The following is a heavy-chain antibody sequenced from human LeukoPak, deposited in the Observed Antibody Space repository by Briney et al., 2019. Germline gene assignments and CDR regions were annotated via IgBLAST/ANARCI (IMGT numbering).Heavy chain of an antibody. D-gene: IGHD4-23*01. V-gene: IGHV4-59*02. CDR2: IYYSGST. J-gene: IGHJ2*01. CDR3: AAVVTDWYFDL. Sequence: SETLSLTCTVSGGSVSSYYWSWIRQPPGKGLEWIAYIYYSGSTNYNASLKSRITISLDTSKNQFSLKLSSVTAAGTAVYYCAAVVTDWYFDLWGRGTLVTVSS. CDR1: GGSVSSYY.